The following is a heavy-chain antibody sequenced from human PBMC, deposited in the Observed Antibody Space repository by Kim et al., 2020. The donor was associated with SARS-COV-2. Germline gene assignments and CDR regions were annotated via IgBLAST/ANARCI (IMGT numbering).Heavy chain of an antibody. D-gene: IGHD3-16*02. V-gene: IGHV3-53*01. CDR1: GFTVSTTN. J-gene: IGHJ3*02. CDR2: IYSGGTT. CDR3: ARSVVSFTWRRAFDI. Sequence: GGSLRLSCAASGFTVSTTNMSWVRQTPGRGLEWVSIIYSGGTTYTADSMKGRFTISRDNSRNTLYLQMNNLRAEDTAVYYCARSVVSFTWRRAFDIWGQGTMVTVSS.